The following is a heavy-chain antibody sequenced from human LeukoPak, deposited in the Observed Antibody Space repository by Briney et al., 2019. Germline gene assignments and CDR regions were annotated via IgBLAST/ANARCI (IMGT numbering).Heavy chain of an antibody. J-gene: IGHJ5*02. Sequence: ASVKVSCKASGGTFSSYGISWVRQAPGQGLEWMGGIIPIFGTANYAQKFQGRVTITADESTSTAYMELSSLRSEDTAVYYCARDPPLGYCSSTSCQGYNWFDPWGQGTLVTVSS. CDR3: ARDPPLGYCSSTSCQGYNWFDP. CDR1: GGTFSSYG. V-gene: IGHV1-69*13. D-gene: IGHD2-2*01. CDR2: IIPIFGTA.